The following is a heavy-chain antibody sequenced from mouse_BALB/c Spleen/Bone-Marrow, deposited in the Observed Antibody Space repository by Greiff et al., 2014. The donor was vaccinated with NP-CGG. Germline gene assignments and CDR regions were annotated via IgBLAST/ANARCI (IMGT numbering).Heavy chain of an antibody. CDR3: ARLRRYYGYFDY. V-gene: IGHV5-17*02. D-gene: IGHD1-1*01. J-gene: IGHJ2*01. CDR2: ISSGSSTI. CDR1: GFTFSSFG. Sequence: EVQRVESGGGLVQPGGSRKLSCAASGFTFSSFGMHWVRQAPEKGPEWVAYISSGSSTIYYADTVKGRFTISRDNPKNTLFLQMTSLRSEDTAMYYCARLRRYYGYFDYWGQGTTLTVSS.